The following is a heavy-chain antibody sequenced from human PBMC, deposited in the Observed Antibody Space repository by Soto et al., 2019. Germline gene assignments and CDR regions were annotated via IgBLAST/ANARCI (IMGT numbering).Heavy chain of an antibody. CDR1: GFTFISYS. V-gene: IGHV3-21*01. CDR2: ISSSSSYI. Sequence: GVSLSLSCTDSGFTFISYSMHWIRHTPGKGLEWVSSISSSSSYIYYADSVKGRFTISRDNAKNSLYLQMNSLRAEDTAVYYCARTGEEMATTPDYLGQGTLVTVSS. D-gene: IGHD1-1*01. CDR3: ARTGEEMATTPDY. J-gene: IGHJ4*02.